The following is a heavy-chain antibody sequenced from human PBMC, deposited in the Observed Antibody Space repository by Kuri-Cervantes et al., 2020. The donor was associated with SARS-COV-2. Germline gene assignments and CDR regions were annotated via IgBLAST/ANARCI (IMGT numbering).Heavy chain of an antibody. CDR1: GFTFSSYS. CDR3: AREAPCRIVGAICYGMDV. V-gene: IGHV3-48*02. J-gene: IGHJ6*02. D-gene: IGHD1-26*01. CDR2: ISSSSSTI. Sequence: GESLKISCAASGFTFSSYSMNWVRQAQGKGLEWVSYISSSSSTIYYADSVKGRFTISRDNAKNSLYLQMNSLRDEDTAVYYCAREAPCRIVGAICYGMDVWGQGTTVTVSS.